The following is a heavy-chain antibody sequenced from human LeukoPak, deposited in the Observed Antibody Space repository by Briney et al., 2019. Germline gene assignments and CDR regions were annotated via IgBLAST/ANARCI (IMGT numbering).Heavy chain of an antibody. CDR2: IRGKGSGGTT. D-gene: IGHD6-13*01. J-gene: IGHJ4*02. CDR3: TGLPNSSWSTGVDY. Sequence: TGGSLRLSCTASGFTFGDYAMNWVRQALGKGLEWVGFIRGKGSGGTTEYAASVKGRLTISRDDSKSIAYLQMNSLKTEGTAVYYCTGLPNSSWSTGVDYWGQGTLVTVSS. V-gene: IGHV3-49*04. CDR1: GFTFGDYA.